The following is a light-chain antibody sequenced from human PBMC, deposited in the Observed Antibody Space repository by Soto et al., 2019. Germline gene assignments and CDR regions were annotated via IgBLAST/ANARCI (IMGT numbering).Light chain of an antibody. J-gene: IGLJ3*02. V-gene: IGLV2-23*01. CDR1: SSDVESYNL. CDR2: EGS. CDR3: CSYARSSTWV. Sequence: QSALTQPASVSGSPGQSITISCTGTSSDVESYNLASWYQQHPGKAPKLMIYEGSKRPSGVSNRFSGSKSGNTASLTISGLQAEDEADYYCCSYARSSTWVFGGGTKLTVL.